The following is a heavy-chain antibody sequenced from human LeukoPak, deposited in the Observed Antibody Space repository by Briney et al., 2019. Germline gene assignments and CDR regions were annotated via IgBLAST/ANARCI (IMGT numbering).Heavy chain of an antibody. CDR3: ARRRAVAGTWEVGYFDY. CDR1: GGSISSYY. J-gene: IGHJ4*02. D-gene: IGHD6-19*01. CDR2: IHYSGTN. V-gene: IGHV4-59*08. Sequence: SETLSLTCTVSGGSISSYYWNWIRQPPGRGLEWIGYIHYSGTNYYNPSLKSRVTISVDTSKSQFSLKLSSVTAADTAVYYCARRRAVAGTWEVGYFDYWGQGTLVTVSS.